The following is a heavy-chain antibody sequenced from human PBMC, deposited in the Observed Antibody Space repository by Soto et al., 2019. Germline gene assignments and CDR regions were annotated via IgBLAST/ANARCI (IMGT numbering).Heavy chain of an antibody. Sequence: GGSLRLSCAASGFTFSSYAMSWARQAPGKGLEWVSAISGSGGSTYYADSVKGRFTISRDNSKNTLYLQMNSLRAEDTAVYYCATQGSWNYYGMDVWGQGTTVTVSS. J-gene: IGHJ6*02. CDR1: GFTFSSYA. D-gene: IGHD6-13*01. CDR3: ATQGSWNYYGMDV. V-gene: IGHV3-23*01. CDR2: ISGSGGST.